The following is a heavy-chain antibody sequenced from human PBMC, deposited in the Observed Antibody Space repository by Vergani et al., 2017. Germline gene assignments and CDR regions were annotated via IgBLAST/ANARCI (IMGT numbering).Heavy chain of an antibody. V-gene: IGHV3-30-3*01. CDR3: ARDIRRYCSSTSCWVPMDV. CDR1: GFTFSSYA. CDR2: ISYDGSNK. D-gene: IGHD2-2*01. Sequence: QVQLVESGGGVVQPGRSLRLSCAASGFTFSSYAMHWVRQAPGKGLEWVAVISYDGSNKYYADSVKGRFTISSDNSKNTLYLQMNSLRAEDTAVYYCARDIRRYCSSTSCWVPMDVWGKGTTVTVSS. J-gene: IGHJ6*04.